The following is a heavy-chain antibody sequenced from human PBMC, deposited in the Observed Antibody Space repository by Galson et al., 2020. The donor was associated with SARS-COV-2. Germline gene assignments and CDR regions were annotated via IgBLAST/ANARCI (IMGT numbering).Heavy chain of an antibody. J-gene: IGHJ3*02. CDR2: ISGSSAYI. D-gene: IGHD3-9*01. V-gene: IGHV3-21*01. Sequence: AGGSLRLSCVASGITFSHYTMTWVRQAPGKGLEWVASISGSSAYIEHAGSLEGRFTISRDISQNSLYLQLNSLRADDTAVYFCAGFGYYDILTGFYNRNSEIGGKGTGFSVSS. CDR1: GITFSHYT. CDR3: AGFGYYDILTGFYNRNSEI.